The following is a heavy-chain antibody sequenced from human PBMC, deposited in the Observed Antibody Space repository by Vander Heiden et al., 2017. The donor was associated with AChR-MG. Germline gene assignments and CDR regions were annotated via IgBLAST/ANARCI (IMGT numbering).Heavy chain of an antibody. CDR2: ISYDGSNK. Sequence: QVQLVESGGGVVQPGRSLRLSCAASGFTFSSYAMHGVRQAPGKGLEWVAVISYDGSNKYYADSVKGRFTIARDNSKNTLYLQRNSLRAEETAVYYCARDDRGYSYAHCYYYCGMDVWVQGPTVTVSS. CDR1: GFTFSSYA. CDR3: ARDDRGYSYAHCYYYCGMDV. J-gene: IGHJ6*02. D-gene: IGHD5-18*01. V-gene: IGHV3-30-3*01.